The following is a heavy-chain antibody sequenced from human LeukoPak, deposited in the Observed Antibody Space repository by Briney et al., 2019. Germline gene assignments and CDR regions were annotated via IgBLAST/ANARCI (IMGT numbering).Heavy chain of an antibody. Sequence: PGGSLRLSCAASGFTFRSYEMNWGRQAPGKGLEWVSYISSSGSTIYYAEFVKGRFTISRDNAKNSLYLQMNSLRAEDTAVYYCARKGGYGLDFDYWGQGTLVTDSS. V-gene: IGHV3-48*03. CDR2: ISSSGSTI. D-gene: IGHD5-18*01. J-gene: IGHJ4*02. CDR1: GFTFRSYE. CDR3: ARKGGYGLDFDY.